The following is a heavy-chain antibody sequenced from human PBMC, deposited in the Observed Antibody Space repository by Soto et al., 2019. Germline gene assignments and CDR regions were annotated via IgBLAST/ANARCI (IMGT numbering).Heavy chain of an antibody. Sequence: ASVKLSCKASGYTFTGYYMHWVRQDPGQGLEWMGWINPNSGGTNYAQKFQSRVTMTRDTSISTAYMELSRLRSDDTAVYYCARDQGAGYCSGGSCYAVYGMDVWGQGTTVTVSS. D-gene: IGHD2-15*01. CDR3: ARDQGAGYCSGGSCYAVYGMDV. CDR2: INPNSGGT. V-gene: IGHV1-2*02. CDR1: GYTFTGYY. J-gene: IGHJ6*02.